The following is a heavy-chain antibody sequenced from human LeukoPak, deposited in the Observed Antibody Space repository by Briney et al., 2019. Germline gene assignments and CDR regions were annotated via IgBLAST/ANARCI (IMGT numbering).Heavy chain of an antibody. V-gene: IGHV4-59*08. Sequence: SETLSLTCTVSGGSISSYYWTWIRQPPGEGLEWIGYIYYSGSTNYNPSLKSRVTISVDTSKNQFSLKLSSVTAADTAVYYCARSLGNFDYWGQGTLVTVSS. D-gene: IGHD1-26*01. J-gene: IGHJ4*02. CDR3: ARSLGNFDY. CDR1: GGSISSYY. CDR2: IYYSGST.